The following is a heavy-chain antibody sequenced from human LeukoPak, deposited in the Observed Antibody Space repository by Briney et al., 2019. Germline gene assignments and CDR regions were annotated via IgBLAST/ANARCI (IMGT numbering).Heavy chain of an antibody. CDR3: ARLRLSGYDGMLYNWFDP. CDR1: GGSFSGYY. V-gene: IGHV4-34*01. J-gene: IGHJ5*02. Sequence: ASETLSLTCAVYGGSFSGYYWSWIRQPPGKGLEWIGEINHSGSTNYNPSPKSRVTISVDTSKNQFSLKLSSVTAADTAVYYCARLRLSGYDGMLYNWFDPWGQGTLVTVSS. D-gene: IGHD5-12*01. CDR2: INHSGST.